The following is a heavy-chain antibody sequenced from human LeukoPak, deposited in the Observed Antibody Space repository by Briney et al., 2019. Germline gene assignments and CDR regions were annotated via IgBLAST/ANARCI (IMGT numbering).Heavy chain of an antibody. J-gene: IGHJ6*02. CDR3: AKGLVPAARYGMDV. V-gene: IGHV3-23*01. D-gene: IGHD2-2*01. CDR1: GFTFSSYA. Sequence: PGASLRLSCAASGFTFSSYAMSWLRQAPGKGLEWVSAISGSGGSTYYADSVKGRFTISRDNSKNTLYLQMNSLRAEDTAVYYCAKGLVPAARYGMDVWGQGTTVTVSS. CDR2: ISGSGGST.